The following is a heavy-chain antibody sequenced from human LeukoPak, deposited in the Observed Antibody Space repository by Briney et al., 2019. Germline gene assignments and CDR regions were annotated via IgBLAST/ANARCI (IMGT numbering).Heavy chain of an antibody. V-gene: IGHV4-59*01. CDR3: AIGHGNSNNWFDP. J-gene: IGHJ5*02. CDR1: GGSLSSYY. CDR2: IYNSGFT. Sequence: RPSETLSLTCTVSGGSLSSYYWNWIRQPPGKGLEWIGYIYNSGFTSYNPSLRSRVSMSVDTSKNQFSLNLTSVTAADTAVYYCAIGHGNSNNWFDPWGQGTLVTVSS. D-gene: IGHD4-23*01.